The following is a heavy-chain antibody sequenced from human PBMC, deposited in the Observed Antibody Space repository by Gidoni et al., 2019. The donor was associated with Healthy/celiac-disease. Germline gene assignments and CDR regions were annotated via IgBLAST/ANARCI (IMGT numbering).Heavy chain of an antibody. Sequence: EVQLVASGGGLVQPGRSLRLSCAASGFTFSSYSMTWVRQAPGKGLEWVSYISSSSSTIYYADSVKGRFTISRDNAKNALYLQMNSLRAEDTAVYYWARSFPQFCMDVWGQGTTVTVSS. CDR2: ISSSSSTI. J-gene: IGHJ6*02. V-gene: IGHV3-48*01. CDR3: ARSFPQFCMDV. CDR1: GFTFSSYS.